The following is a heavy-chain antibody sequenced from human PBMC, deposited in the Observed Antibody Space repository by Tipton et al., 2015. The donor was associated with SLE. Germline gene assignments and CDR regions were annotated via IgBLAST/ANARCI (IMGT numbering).Heavy chain of an antibody. CDR1: GFTFSSYG. CDR3: APWDFYYYGMDV. Sequence: SLRLSCAASGFTFSSYGMNWVRQAPGKGLEWVSSISSSSSYIYYADSVKGRFTISRDNAKNSLYLQMNSLRAEDTAVYYCAPWDFYYYGMDVWGQGTTVTVSS. CDR2: ISSSSSYI. V-gene: IGHV3-21*01. J-gene: IGHJ6*02.